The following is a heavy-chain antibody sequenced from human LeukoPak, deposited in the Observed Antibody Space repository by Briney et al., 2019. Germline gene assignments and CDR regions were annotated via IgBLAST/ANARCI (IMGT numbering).Heavy chain of an antibody. CDR2: ISSSGTTI. CDR1: GFTLSSYW. Sequence: GGSLRLSCVASGFTLSSYWMSWVRQAPGKGLEWVSYISSSGTTIYYADSVKGRFTISRDNAKNSLYLQMNSLRDEDTAVYYCACARTGGAYLDYWGLGTLVTVSS. D-gene: IGHD1-1*01. J-gene: IGHJ4*02. V-gene: IGHV3-48*02. CDR3: ACARTGGAYLDY.